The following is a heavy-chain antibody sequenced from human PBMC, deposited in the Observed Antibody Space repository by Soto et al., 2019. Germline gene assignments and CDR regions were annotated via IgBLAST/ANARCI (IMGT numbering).Heavy chain of an antibody. V-gene: IGHV3-7*05. Sequence: EVQLVESGGGLVQPGGSLRLSCAASGFTFSDYWMSWVRQAPGKGLEWVANINQDGSEKDYVDSVKGRFTVSRDNAKNSLYLQMNSLRAEHTAVYYCTRQMNYWGQGTLVTVSS. J-gene: IGHJ4*02. CDR1: GFTFSDYW. CDR2: INQDGSEK. CDR3: TRQMNY.